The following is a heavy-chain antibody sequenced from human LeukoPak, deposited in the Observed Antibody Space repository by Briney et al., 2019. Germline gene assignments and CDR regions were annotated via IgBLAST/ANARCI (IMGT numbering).Heavy chain of an antibody. CDR1: GFTVSSNY. D-gene: IGHD4-17*01. V-gene: IGHV3-33*08. CDR3: AGGHTVTTGPFDY. CDR2: IWYDGSNK. J-gene: IGHJ4*02. Sequence: QSGGSLRLSCAASGFTVSSNYMSWVRQAPGKGLEWVAVIWYDGSNKYYADSVKGRFTISRDNSKNTLYLQMNSLRAEDTAVYYCAGGHTVTTGPFDYWGQGTLVTVSS.